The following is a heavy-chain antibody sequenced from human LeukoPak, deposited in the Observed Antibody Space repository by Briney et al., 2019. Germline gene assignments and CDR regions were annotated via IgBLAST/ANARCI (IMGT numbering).Heavy chain of an antibody. D-gene: IGHD3-22*01. CDR2: ISSSGSTT. Sequence: PGGSLRLSCAASGFTFSSYEMNWGRQAPGKGVECVSYISSSGSTTHYADSVKGRFTISRDNAKKSLYLQMNSLRAEDTAVYYCARDNYDSSGYYFDWGQGTLVTVSS. CDR1: GFTFSSYE. CDR3: ARDNYDSSGYYFD. V-gene: IGHV3-48*03. J-gene: IGHJ4*02.